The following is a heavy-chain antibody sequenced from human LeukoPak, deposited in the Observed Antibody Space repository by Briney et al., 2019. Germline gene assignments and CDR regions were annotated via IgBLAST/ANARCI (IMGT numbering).Heavy chain of an antibody. V-gene: IGHV4-34*01. CDR2: ICHSGISGNT. J-gene: IGHJ4*02. CDR3: AREVGPVTSHRIDS. CDR1: GGSFSGYY. D-gene: IGHD1-26*01. Sequence: SETVSLTCAVYGGSFSGYYWSWVRQPPGKGLEWIGSICHSGISGNTYYNPSLKSRVTISLDTPKNQFSLKLSSVTAADTAVYSCAREVGPVTSHRIDSWGQGSLVTVSS.